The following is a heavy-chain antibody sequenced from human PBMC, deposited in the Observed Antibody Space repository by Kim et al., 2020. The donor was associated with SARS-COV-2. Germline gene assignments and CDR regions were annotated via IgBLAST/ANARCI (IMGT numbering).Heavy chain of an antibody. D-gene: IGHD3-10*01. CDR3: ASSRYYGSGIDRPLFDY. V-gene: IGHV4-59*01. J-gene: IGHJ4*02. Sequence: LKSRVTISVDTSKNQFSLKLSSVTAADMAVYYCASSRYYGSGIDRPLFDYWGQGTLVTVSS.